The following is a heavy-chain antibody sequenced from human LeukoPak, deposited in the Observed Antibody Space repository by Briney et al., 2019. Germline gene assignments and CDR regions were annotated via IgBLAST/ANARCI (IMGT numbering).Heavy chain of an antibody. CDR2: IYHSGAT. D-gene: IGHD3-22*01. CDR1: GFSISSTYF. Sequence: PSETLSLTCAVSGFSISSTYFWGWIRQTPGKGLEWIGNIYHSGATYYNPSHKSLLTISIDTSKNQFSLSLSSVTAADTAVYYCARVLKAGGYYYSSNDYYYFDSWGQGTLVTVSS. J-gene: IGHJ4*02. V-gene: IGHV4-38-2*01. CDR3: ARVLKAGGYYYSSNDYYYFDS.